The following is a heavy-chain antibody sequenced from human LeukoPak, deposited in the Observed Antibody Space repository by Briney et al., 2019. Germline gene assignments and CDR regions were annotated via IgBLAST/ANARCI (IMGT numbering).Heavy chain of an antibody. V-gene: IGHV3-23*01. D-gene: IGHD2-2*01. Sequence: GGSLRLSCAASGFTFSPYDMSWVRQAPGKGLEWVSAISGSGGSTYYADSVKGRFTISRDNSKNTLYLQMNSLRAEDTAVYYCAKDLGYCSSTSCWSLRAFDIWGQGTMVTVSS. J-gene: IGHJ3*02. CDR3: AKDLGYCSSTSCWSLRAFDI. CDR1: GFTFSPYD. CDR2: ISGSGGST.